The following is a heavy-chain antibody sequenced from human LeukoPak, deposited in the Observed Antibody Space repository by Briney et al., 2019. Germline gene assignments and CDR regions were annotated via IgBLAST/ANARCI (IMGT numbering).Heavy chain of an antibody. CDR2: INHSGST. D-gene: IGHD6-13*01. CDR3: VSRQQLVQGAFDI. J-gene: IGHJ3*02. V-gene: IGHV4-34*01. Sequence: PSETLSLTCAVYGGSFSGYYWSWIRQPPGKGLEWIGEINHSGSTNYNPSLKSRVTISVDTSKNQFSLKLSSVTAADTAVYYCVSRQQLVQGAFDIWGQGTMVTVSS. CDR1: GGSFSGYY.